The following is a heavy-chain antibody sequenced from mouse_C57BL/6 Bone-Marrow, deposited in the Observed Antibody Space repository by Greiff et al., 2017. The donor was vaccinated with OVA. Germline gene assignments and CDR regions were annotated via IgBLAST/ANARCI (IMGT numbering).Heavy chain of an antibody. CDR2: IYPRSGNT. CDR1: GYTFTSYG. V-gene: IGHV1-81*01. D-gene: IGHD1-1*01. CDR3: ARPVLIYYYGSSYVLYWYFDV. Sequence: QVQLQQSGAELARPGASVKLSCKASGYTFTSYGISWVKQRTGQGLEWIGEIYPRSGNTYYNEKFKGKATLTADKSSSTAYMELRSLTSEDSAVYFCARPVLIYYYGSSYVLYWYFDVWGTGTTVTVSS. J-gene: IGHJ1*03.